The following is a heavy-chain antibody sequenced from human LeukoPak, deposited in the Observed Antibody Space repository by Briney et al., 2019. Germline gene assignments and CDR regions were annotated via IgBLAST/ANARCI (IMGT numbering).Heavy chain of an antibody. CDR2: IKQDGSEK. J-gene: IGHJ4*02. CDR1: GFTFSTYW. V-gene: IGHV3-7*01. Sequence: GGSLRLSCAASGFTFSTYWMSWVRQAPGKGLEWVANIKQDGSEKYYVDSVKGRFTISRDNAKNSLYLQMNSLRAEDAAVYYCVTTYYDFWSGYFPSDYWGQGTLVTVSS. CDR3: VTTYYDFWSGYFPSDY. D-gene: IGHD3-3*01.